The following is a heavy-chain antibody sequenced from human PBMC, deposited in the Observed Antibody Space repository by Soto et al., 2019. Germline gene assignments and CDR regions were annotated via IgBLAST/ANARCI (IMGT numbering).Heavy chain of an antibody. Sequence: QVQLVQSGAEVKKPGASVKVSCKASGYTFTSYGISWVRQAPGQGLEWMGWISAYNGNTNYAQKLQGRVTMTTDTSTSPAYMELRSLRSDDTAVYYCARAKALVNIVLMVYEGWFDPWGQGTLVTVSS. CDR2: ISAYNGNT. D-gene: IGHD2-8*01. CDR3: ARAKALVNIVLMVYEGWFDP. J-gene: IGHJ5*02. CDR1: GYTFTSYG. V-gene: IGHV1-18*01.